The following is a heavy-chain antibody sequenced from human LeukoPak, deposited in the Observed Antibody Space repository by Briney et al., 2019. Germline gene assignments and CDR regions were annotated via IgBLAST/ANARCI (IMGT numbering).Heavy chain of an antibody. V-gene: IGHV5-51*01. CDR2: IYPGDSDT. Sequence: HGESLKISCKGSGYSFTSYWIAWVRQMPGKGLEWMGIIYPGDSDTRHSPSFQGQVTISADKSIDTAYLQWSNLKASDTAMYYCARGLAAAGQTYWGQGTPVTVSS. J-gene: IGHJ4*02. CDR3: ARGLAAAGQTY. D-gene: IGHD6-13*01. CDR1: GYSFTSYW.